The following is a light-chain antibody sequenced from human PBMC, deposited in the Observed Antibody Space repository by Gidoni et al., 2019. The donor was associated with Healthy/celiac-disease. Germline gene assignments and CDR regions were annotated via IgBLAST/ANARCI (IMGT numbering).Light chain of an antibody. CDR1: SSNIRNNY. CDR3: GTWDSSLSAVV. Sequence: QSVLTKPPSVSAAPGQKVTISCSGSSSNIRNNYVSWYQQLPGTAPKLIIYDNNKRPSGIPDRFSGSKSGTSATLGITGLQTGDEADYYCGTWDSSLSAVVFGGGTKLTVL. J-gene: IGLJ2*01. V-gene: IGLV1-51*01. CDR2: DNN.